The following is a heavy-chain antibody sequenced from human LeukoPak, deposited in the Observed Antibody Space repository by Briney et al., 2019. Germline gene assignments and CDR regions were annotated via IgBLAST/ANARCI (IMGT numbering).Heavy chain of an antibody. Sequence: GASVKVSCKVSGYTITELSMHWVRQAPGKGLEWMGGFDPEDGETIYAQKFQGRVTMTEDTSTDTAYMELSSLRSEDTAVYYCATLRRVTYYGGNPSFDFWGQGTLVTVSS. V-gene: IGHV1-24*01. CDR2: FDPEDGET. CDR1: GYTITELS. CDR3: ATLRRVTYYGGNPSFDF. D-gene: IGHD4-23*01. J-gene: IGHJ4*02.